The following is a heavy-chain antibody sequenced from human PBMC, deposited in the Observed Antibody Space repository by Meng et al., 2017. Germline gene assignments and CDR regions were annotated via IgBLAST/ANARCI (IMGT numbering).Heavy chain of an antibody. Sequence: SDTLSLTCAVSGGSISSSNWLRWVRQPPGKGLEWNGEIYHSVSTNYNPSLKSRVTISVDKSKNQFSLKLSSVTAADTAVYYCAREVHYYYDSSGYYLEYNWFDPWGQGTLVTVSS. CDR2: IYHSVST. J-gene: IGHJ5*02. V-gene: IGHV4-4*02. CDR3: AREVHYYYDSSGYYLEYNWFDP. D-gene: IGHD3-22*01. CDR1: GGSISSSNW.